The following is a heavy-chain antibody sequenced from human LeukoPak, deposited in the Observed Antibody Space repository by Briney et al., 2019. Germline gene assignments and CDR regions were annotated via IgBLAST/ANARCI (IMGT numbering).Heavy chain of an antibody. J-gene: IGHJ3*01. CDR3: ARAGTVVDYDPSDAFDV. CDR2: INSDGSTT. V-gene: IGHV3-74*01. CDR1: GITFSTYW. D-gene: IGHD3-22*01. Sequence: GGSLRLSCAASGITFSTYWMHWVRQAPGKGLVWVSRINSDGSTTSYVDSVEGRFTISRDNAKNTLYLQMNSLRAEDAAVYYCARAGTVVDYDPSDAFDVWGQGTMVTVSS.